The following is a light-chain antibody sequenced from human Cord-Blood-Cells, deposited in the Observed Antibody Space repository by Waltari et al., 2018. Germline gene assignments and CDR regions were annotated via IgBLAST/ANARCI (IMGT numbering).Light chain of an antibody. CDR3: SSYTSSSTWV. CDR2: AVS. J-gene: IGLJ3*02. V-gene: IGLV2-14*01. CDR1: ISDVGGYNS. Sequence: QSALTQPPSVSGSPGQSSPISCPVTISDVGGYNSLSWYQQHPGKAPKLMIYAVSKRPSGVSNRFSGSKSGNTASLTISGLQAEDEADYYCSSYTSSSTWVFGGGTKLTVL.